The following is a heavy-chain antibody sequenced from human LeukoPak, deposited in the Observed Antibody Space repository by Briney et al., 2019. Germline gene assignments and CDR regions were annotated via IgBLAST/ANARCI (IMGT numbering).Heavy chain of an antibody. CDR3: ATDSGGKYSSSWGPFDY. V-gene: IGHV1-24*01. Sequence: ASVKVSCKVSGYTLTELSMHWVRQAPGKGLEWMGGFDPEDGETIYAQKFQGRVTMTEDTSTDTAYMELSSLRSEDTAVYYCATDSGGKYSSSWGPFDYWGQGTLVTVSS. CDR2: FDPEDGET. CDR1: GYTLTELS. D-gene: IGHD6-13*01. J-gene: IGHJ4*02.